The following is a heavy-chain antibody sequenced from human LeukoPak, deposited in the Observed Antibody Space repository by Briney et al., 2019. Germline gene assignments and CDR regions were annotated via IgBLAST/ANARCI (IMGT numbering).Heavy chain of an antibody. CDR1: GGAISSGSYY. CDR2: IYTSGST. CDR3: ASPGSGWRYYFDY. V-gene: IGHV4-61*02. Sequence: SSQTLSLTCTVSGGAISSGSYYGSWIRQPAGRGLEWIGRIYTSGSTNYNPSLKSRVTISVDTSKNQFSLKLSSVTAADTAAYYCASPGSGWRYYFDYWGQGTLVTVSS. J-gene: IGHJ4*02. D-gene: IGHD6-19*01.